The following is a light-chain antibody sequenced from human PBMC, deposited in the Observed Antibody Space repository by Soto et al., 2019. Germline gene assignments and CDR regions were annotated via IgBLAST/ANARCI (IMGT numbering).Light chain of an antibody. V-gene: IGKV1-5*01. J-gene: IGKJ1*01. CDR3: QQYNSYPWT. CDR1: QSFTSW. CDR2: DAS. Sequence: DIQMTQSPSTLSASVGDRVTITCRASQSFTSWLAWYQRKPGKAPKLLIYDASSLESGVPSRFSGSGSGTEFTLTISSLQPDDFATYYCQQYNSYPWTFGQGTKVDIK.